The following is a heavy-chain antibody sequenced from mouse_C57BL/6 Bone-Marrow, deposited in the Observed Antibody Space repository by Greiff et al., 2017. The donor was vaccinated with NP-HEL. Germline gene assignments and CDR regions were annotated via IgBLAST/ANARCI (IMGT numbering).Heavy chain of an antibody. CDR3: ATPITTVVARRYFDV. D-gene: IGHD1-1*01. CDR2: ILPGSGST. CDR1: GYTFTGYW. V-gene: IGHV1-9*01. Sequence: QVQLKESGAELMKPGASVKLSCKATGYTFTGYWIEWVKQRPGHGLEWIGEILPGSGSTNYNEKVKGKATFTADTSSNTAYMQLSSLTTEDSAIYYCATPITTVVARRYFDVWGTGTTVTVSS. J-gene: IGHJ1*03.